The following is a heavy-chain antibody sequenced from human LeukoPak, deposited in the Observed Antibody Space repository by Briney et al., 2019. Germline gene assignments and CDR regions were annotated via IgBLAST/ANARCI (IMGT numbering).Heavy chain of an antibody. V-gene: IGHV1-18*01. CDR1: GYTFSNYG. CDR2: ISAYDGTT. J-gene: IGHJ4*02. Sequence: ASVKVSCKASGYTFSNYGISWVRQAPGQGPEWMGWISAYDGTTKYAQSLQGRVTMTTDTSTSTAYMELRSLRSDDTALYYCARGRYDIGPGFDYWGQGTLVTVSS. D-gene: IGHD3-9*01. CDR3: ARGRYDIGPGFDY.